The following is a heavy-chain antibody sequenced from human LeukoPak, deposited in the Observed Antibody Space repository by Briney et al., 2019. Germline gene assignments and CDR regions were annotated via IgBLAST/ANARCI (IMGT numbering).Heavy chain of an antibody. Sequence: SETLSLTCAVYGGSFSGYYWSWIRQPPGKGLEWIGEINHSGSTNYNPSLKSRVTISVDTSKNQFSLKLSSVTAADTAVYYCARSVRPPVGAARRSGKQYWFDPWGQGTLVTVSS. J-gene: IGHJ5*02. V-gene: IGHV4-34*01. CDR2: INHSGST. CDR3: ARSVRPPVGAARRSGKQYWFDP. D-gene: IGHD6-6*01. CDR1: GGSFSGYY.